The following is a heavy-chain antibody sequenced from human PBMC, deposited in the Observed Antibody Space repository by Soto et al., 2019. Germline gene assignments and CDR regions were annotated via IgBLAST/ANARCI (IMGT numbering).Heavy chain of an antibody. Sequence: PGGSLRLSSAASGFTFSNACMSWVRQAPGKGLEWVGRIKSKTDGGTTDYAAPVKGRFTISRDDSKNTLYLQMNSLKTDDTAVYYCTTDPKLTIVVVPAAIYYWGQGTLVTVSS. V-gene: IGHV3-15*01. J-gene: IGHJ4*02. CDR3: TTDPKLTIVVVPAAIYY. CDR1: GFTFSNAC. D-gene: IGHD2-2*01. CDR2: IKSKTDGGTT.